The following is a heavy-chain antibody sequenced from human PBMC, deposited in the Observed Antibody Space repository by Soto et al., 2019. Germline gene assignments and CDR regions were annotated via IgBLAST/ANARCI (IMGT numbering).Heavy chain of an antibody. D-gene: IGHD3-10*02. CDR1: GGSISSGGYY. Sequence: SETLSLTCTVSGGSISSGGYYWSWIRQHPGKGLEWIGYIYYSGSTYYNPSLKSRVTISVDTSKNQFSLKLSSVTAADTAVYYCARTLFGWGIWLDPWGQGTLVTVSS. V-gene: IGHV4-31*03. CDR2: IYYSGST. CDR3: ARTLFGWGIWLDP. J-gene: IGHJ5*02.